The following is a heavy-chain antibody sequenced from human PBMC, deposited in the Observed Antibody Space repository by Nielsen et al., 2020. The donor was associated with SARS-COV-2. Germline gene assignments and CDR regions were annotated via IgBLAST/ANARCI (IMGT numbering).Heavy chain of an antibody. CDR3: ARAKLERRGDYGMDV. V-gene: IGHV3-7*03. J-gene: IGHJ6*02. Sequence: GESLKISCAASGFTFSSYWMSWVRQAPGKGLEWVANIKQDGSEKYYVDSVKGRFTISRDNAKNSLYLQMNSLRAEDTAVYYCARAKLERRGDYGMDVWGQGTTVTSP. D-gene: IGHD1-1*01. CDR2: IKQDGSEK. CDR1: GFTFSSYW.